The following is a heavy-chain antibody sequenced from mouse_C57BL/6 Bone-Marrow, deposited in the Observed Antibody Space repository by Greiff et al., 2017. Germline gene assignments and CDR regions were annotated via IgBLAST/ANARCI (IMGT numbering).Heavy chain of an antibody. CDR1: GFTFSDYY. J-gene: IGHJ3*01. Sequence: EVKVVESGGGLVQPGGSLKLSCAASGFTFSDYYMYWVRQTPEKRLEWVAYISNGGGSTYYPDTVKGRFTISRDNAKNTLYLHMSRLKSEDTAMYYCARHYGAYWGQGTLVTVSA. CDR3: ARHYGAY. D-gene: IGHD1-1*01. CDR2: ISNGGGST. V-gene: IGHV5-12*01.